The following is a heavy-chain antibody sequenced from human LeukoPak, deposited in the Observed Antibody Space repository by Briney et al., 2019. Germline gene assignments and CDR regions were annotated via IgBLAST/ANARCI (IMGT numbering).Heavy chain of an antibody. CDR2: INHSGST. CDR3: ARHGDIVVVPAATPFDY. J-gene: IGHJ4*02. V-gene: IGHV4-34*01. D-gene: IGHD2-2*01. CDR1: GGSFSGYY. Sequence: SETLSLTCAVYGGSFSGYYWSWIRQPPGKGLEWIGEINHSGSTNYNPSLKSRVTISVDTSKNQFSLKLSSVTAADTAVYYCARHGDIVVVPAATPFDYWGQGTLVTVSS.